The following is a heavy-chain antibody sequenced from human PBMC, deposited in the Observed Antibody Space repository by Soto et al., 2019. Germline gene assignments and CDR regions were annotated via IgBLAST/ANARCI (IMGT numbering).Heavy chain of an antibody. CDR1: GGTFGSQG. J-gene: IGHJ4*02. D-gene: IGHD5-18*01. Sequence: VKVSCKASGGTFGSQGIAWVRQAPGQGLEWMGGSIAMLGTPTYAKKVQGRATISADESLTSSYLELRSLRSEDTGVYFCARGAMANFDYWGQGTVVTVSS. CDR2: SIAMLGTP. CDR3: ARGAMANFDY. V-gene: IGHV1-69*13.